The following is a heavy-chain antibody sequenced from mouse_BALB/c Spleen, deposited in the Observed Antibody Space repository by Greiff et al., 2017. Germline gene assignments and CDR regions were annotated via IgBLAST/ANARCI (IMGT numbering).Heavy chain of an antibody. V-gene: IGHV5-6-3*01. CDR3: ARDPYYYGSSYRWYFDV. J-gene: IGHJ1*01. Sequence: EVKLEESGGGLVQPGGSLKLSCAASGFTFSSYGMSWVRQTPDKRLELVATINSNGGSTYYPDSVKGRFTISRDNAKNTLYLQMSSLKSEDTAMYYCARDPYYYGSSYRWYFDVWGAGTTVTVSS. CDR2: INSNGGST. D-gene: IGHD1-1*01. CDR1: GFTFSSYG.